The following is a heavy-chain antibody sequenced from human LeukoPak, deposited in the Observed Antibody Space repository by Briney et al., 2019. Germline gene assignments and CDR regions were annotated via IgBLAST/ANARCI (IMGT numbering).Heavy chain of an antibody. D-gene: IGHD1-26*01. CDR2: IVVGSGNT. J-gene: IGHJ3*02. Sequence: SVKVSCKASGFTFTSSAVQWVRQARGQRLEWIGWIVVGSGNTNYAQKFQERVTITRDMSTSTAYMELSSLRSEDTAVYYCAAETMRGAWDDAYDISGQGTMVTVSS. CDR1: GFTFTSSA. V-gene: IGHV1-58*01. CDR3: AAETMRGAWDDAYDI.